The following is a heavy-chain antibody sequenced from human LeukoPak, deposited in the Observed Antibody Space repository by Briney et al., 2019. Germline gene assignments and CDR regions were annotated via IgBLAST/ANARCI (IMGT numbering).Heavy chain of an antibody. D-gene: IGHD2-21*01. CDR2: IYTSGST. Sequence: SETLSLTCAVYGGSFSGYYWSWIRQPPGKGLEWIGSIYTSGSTNYSPSLKSRVTISVDTSKNQFSLKLSSVTAADTAVYYCALGGASFDYWGQGTLVTVSS. CDR3: ALGGASFDY. J-gene: IGHJ4*02. CDR1: GGSFSGYY. V-gene: IGHV4-59*10.